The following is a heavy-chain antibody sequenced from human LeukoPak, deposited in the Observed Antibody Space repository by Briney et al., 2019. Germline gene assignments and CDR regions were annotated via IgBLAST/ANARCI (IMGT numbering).Heavy chain of an antibody. Sequence: GGSLRLSCAASGFTFSSYAMHWVRQAPGKGLGWVAVISYDGSNKYYADSVKGRFTISRDNSKNTLYLQMNSLRAEDTAVYYCARAPAYYYDSSVGYWGQGTLVTVSS. D-gene: IGHD3-22*01. CDR1: GFTFSSYA. CDR2: ISYDGSNK. J-gene: IGHJ4*02. CDR3: ARAPAYYYDSSVGY. V-gene: IGHV3-30-3*01.